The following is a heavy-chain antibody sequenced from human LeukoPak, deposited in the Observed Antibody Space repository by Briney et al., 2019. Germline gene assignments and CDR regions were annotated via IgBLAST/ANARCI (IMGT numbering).Heavy chain of an antibody. V-gene: IGHV1-69*06. J-gene: IGHJ4*02. CDR3: AKAGSIRFDY. CDR2: IIPIFGTA. CDR1: GGTFSSYA. D-gene: IGHD1-26*01. Sequence: ASVKVSCKASGGTFSSYAISWVRQAPGQGLEWMGGIIPIFGTANYAQKFRGRVTITADKSTRTAYMELSSLRSEDTAVYYCAKAGSIRFDYWGQGTLVTVSS.